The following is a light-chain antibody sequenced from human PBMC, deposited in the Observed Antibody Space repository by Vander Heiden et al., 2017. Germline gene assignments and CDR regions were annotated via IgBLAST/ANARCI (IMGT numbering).Light chain of an antibody. CDR2: AST. J-gene: IGKJ1*01. CDR3: QHYDNLLRT. V-gene: IGKV1-33*01. CDR1: HDIRNY. Sequence: DIQMTQSPSSLSASVGDRVTITCQASHDIRNYLKLYQQNPGEAPKLLIYASTNVETVVPSMFSGSSAGTDFTFISSILHPEFIANYYRQHYDNLLRTFGQGTKVEIK.